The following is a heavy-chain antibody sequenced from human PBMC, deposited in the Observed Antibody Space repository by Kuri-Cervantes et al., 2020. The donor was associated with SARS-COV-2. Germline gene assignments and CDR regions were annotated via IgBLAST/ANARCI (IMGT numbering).Heavy chain of an antibody. CDR1: GGSISSYY. CDR3: ARELGYCSSTSCYGSRFDP. D-gene: IGHD2-2*01. Sequence: SETLSLTCTVSGGSISSYYWSWIRQPPGKGLEWIGYIYYSGSTNYNPSLKSRVTISVDTSKNHFSLKLSSVTAADTAVYYCARELGYCSSTSCYGSRFDPWGQGTLVTVSS. J-gene: IGHJ5*02. V-gene: IGHV4-59*01. CDR2: IYYSGST.